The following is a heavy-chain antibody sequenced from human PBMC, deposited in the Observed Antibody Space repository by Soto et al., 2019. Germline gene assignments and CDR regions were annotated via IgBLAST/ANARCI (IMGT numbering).Heavy chain of an antibody. CDR1: GFTFSSYS. CDR2: ISSSSSTI. CDR3: ARDALLRYFDWVPY. D-gene: IGHD3-9*01. Sequence: PVGSLRLSCAASGFTFSSYSMNWVRQAPGKGLEWVSYISSSSSTIYYADSVKGRFTISRDNAKNSLYLQMNSLRDEDTAVYYCARDALLRYFDWVPYWGQGTLVTVSS. J-gene: IGHJ4*02. V-gene: IGHV3-48*02.